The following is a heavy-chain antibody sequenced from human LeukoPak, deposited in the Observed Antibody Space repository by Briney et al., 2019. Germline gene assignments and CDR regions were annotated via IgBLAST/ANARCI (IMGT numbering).Heavy chain of an antibody. CDR1: GFTFSSYS. D-gene: IGHD1-26*01. J-gene: IGHJ4*02. CDR2: ISSNSATM. CDR3: ASASGSLLPHPV. V-gene: IGHV3-48*01. Sequence: PGGSLTLSCAASGFTFSSYSMNWVRQVPGKGLEWLSYISSNSATMYYADSVKGRFTISRDNAKNSLFLQMNSLRAEDTAVYYCASASGSLLPHPVWGQGTLVTVSS.